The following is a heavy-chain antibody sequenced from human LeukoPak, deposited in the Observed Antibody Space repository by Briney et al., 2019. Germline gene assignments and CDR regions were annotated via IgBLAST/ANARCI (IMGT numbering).Heavy chain of an antibody. CDR1: GFTFSSYS. CDR2: ISSGSYTI. V-gene: IGHV3-21*01. D-gene: IGHD2-2*01. J-gene: IGHJ4*02. CDR3: ATPAVGGPNDY. Sequence: GGSLRLSCAASGFTFSSYSMNWVRQAPGKGLEWVSVISSGSYTIYHADSVKGRFTIPRDNAKNSLYLQMNSLRAEDTAVYYCATPAVGGPNDYWGQGTLVTVSS.